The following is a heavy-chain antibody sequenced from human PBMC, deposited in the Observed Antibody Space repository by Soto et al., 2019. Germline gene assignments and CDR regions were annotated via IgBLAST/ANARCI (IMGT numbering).Heavy chain of an antibody. Sequence: QVQLVQSGAEVRKPGSSVKVSCKASGGSFSSFAFSWVRQAPGQGLEWMGGIIPMFGSANYAQEFLGRVTFTADDSTSTAYMEISGLTCEDTAFYYCAVSLYGVVLHYYYRMDVWGPGTSVTVSS. CDR3: AVSLYGVVLHYYYRMDV. J-gene: IGHJ6*02. V-gene: IGHV1-69*01. CDR2: IIPMFGSA. D-gene: IGHD3-3*01. CDR1: GGSFSSFA.